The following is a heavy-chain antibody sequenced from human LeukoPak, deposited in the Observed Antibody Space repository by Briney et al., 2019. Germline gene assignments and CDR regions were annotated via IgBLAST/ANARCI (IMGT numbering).Heavy chain of an antibody. CDR1: GYTFTGYY. Sequence: ASVRVSCKASGYTFTGYYMHWVRQAPGQGLEWMGWINPNSGGTNYAQKFQGRVTMTRDTSISTAYMELSRLRSDDTAVYYCARDFNYDILTGYYDYWGQGTLVTVSS. CDR3: ARDFNYDILTGYYDY. D-gene: IGHD3-9*01. J-gene: IGHJ4*02. CDR2: INPNSGGT. V-gene: IGHV1-2*02.